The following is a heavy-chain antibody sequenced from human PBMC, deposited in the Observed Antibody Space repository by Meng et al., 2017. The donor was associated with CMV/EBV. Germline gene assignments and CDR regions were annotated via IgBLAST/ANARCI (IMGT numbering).Heavy chain of an antibody. D-gene: IGHD2-8*02. J-gene: IGHJ4*02. V-gene: IGHV3-74*01. CDR2: VYSDGDNT. Sequence: SPEFPFRRCLMHWVRQAPGKGLVWVSRVYSDGDNTNYADSVKGRFTIYRDNAKNTLYLQMNSLGTEDTAVYYCARAGGGLQRALDSWGQGTLVTVSS. CDR1: EFPFRRCL. CDR3: ARAGGGLQRALDS.